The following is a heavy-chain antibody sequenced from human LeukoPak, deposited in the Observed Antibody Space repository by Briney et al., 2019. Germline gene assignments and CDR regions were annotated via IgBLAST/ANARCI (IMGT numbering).Heavy chain of an antibody. D-gene: IGHD2-15*01. CDR1: GYSITSGHY. Sequence: SETLSLTCTVSGYSITSGHYWGWIRQPPGKGLEWIGSVYHSGSTFYNPSLKSRVTMSVDMSKNQFSLKLSSVTAADTAVYYCARRVVGAPWGDVFDIWGQGTVVTISS. CDR2: VYHSGST. V-gene: IGHV4-38-2*02. J-gene: IGHJ3*02. CDR3: ARRVVGAPWGDVFDI.